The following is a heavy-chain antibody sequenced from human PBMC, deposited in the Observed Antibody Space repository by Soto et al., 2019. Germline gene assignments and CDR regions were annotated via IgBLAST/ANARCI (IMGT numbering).Heavy chain of an antibody. CDR3: GVPLAGTRNYYYYGMDV. J-gene: IGHJ6*02. CDR1: GYSFTSYW. Sequence: GASLKISCKGSGYSFTSYWISWVRQKHGKGLEWMGRIDPSDSYTNYSPSFQGHVTISADKSISTAYLQWSSLKASDTAMYYCGVPLAGTRNYYYYGMDVWGQGTTVTVS. V-gene: IGHV5-10-1*01. D-gene: IGHD6-19*01. CDR2: IDPSDSYT.